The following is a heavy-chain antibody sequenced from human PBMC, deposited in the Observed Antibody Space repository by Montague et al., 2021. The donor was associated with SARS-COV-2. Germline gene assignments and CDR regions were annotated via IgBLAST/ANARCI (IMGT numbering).Heavy chain of an antibody. D-gene: IGHD7-27*01. Sequence: SLRLSCAASGFTHSKYGVHWVHQAPGKGLEWVASIWNDGSKKRHADSVKGRFTISRDNSNNMLYLQMDSLRADDAGVYYCVGDPGDPDTFDFWGQGTQVTVSS. V-gene: IGHV3-33*01. J-gene: IGHJ4*02. CDR3: VGDPGDPDTFDF. CDR2: IWNDGSKK. CDR1: GFTHSKYG.